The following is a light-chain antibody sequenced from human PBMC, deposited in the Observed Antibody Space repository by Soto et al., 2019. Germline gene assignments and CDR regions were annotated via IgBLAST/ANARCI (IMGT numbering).Light chain of an antibody. J-gene: IGLJ2*01. CDR3: SSYTGSNNLV. V-gene: IGLV2-8*01. CDR1: SSDVGGYNY. CDR2: EVN. Sequence: QSVLTQPPSASGSPGQPVTISCTGTSSDVGGYNYVSWYQQHPGKAPKLMIYEVNKRPSGAPDRFSGSKSGNTASLTVSGLQAEDEADYYCSSYTGSNNLVFGGGTKLTVL.